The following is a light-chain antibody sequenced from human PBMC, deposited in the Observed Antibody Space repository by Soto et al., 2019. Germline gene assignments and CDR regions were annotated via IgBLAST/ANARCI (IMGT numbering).Light chain of an antibody. Sequence: DIQMTQSPSSLSASVGDRVTITCRASQSISNYLNWSQQKPGKAPKLLVYAASSMQSGVPSRFSGSGAGADFTLTISSLQLDDSATYYCQQSFSPLWTFGQGTKVEV. CDR2: AAS. CDR1: QSISNY. CDR3: QQSFSPLWT. V-gene: IGKV1-39*01. J-gene: IGKJ1*01.